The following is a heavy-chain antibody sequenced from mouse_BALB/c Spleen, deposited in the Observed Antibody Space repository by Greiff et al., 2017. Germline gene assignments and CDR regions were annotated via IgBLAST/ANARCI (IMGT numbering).Heavy chain of an antibody. V-gene: IGHV2-3*01. D-gene: IGHD1-1*01. CDR1: GFSLTSDG. CDR2: IGGDGST. Sequence: VKVVESGPGLVAPSQSLSITCTVSGFSLTSDGVSWVRQPPGKGLEWLGGIGGDGSTNYHSALISRLSISENNSKSQVFLKWNSQQTDDTATYYCAKQKSYYGSCRYFDVWGAGTTVTVSS. J-gene: IGHJ1*01. CDR3: AKQKSYYGSCRYFDV.